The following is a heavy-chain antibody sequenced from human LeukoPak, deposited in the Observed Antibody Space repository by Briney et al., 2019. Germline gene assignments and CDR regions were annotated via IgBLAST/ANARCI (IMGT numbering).Heavy chain of an antibody. CDR1: GSSISSSSYY. V-gene: IGHV4-39*07. D-gene: IGHD2-2*01. CDR2: IYYSGST. J-gene: IGHJ4*02. Sequence: PSETLSLTCTVSGSSISSSSYYWGWIRQPPGKGLEWIGSIYYSGSTYYNPSLKSRVTISVDTSKNQFSLKLSSVTAADTAVYYCARVGDIVVVPAAMGFDYWGQGTLVTVSS. CDR3: ARVGDIVVVPAAMGFDY.